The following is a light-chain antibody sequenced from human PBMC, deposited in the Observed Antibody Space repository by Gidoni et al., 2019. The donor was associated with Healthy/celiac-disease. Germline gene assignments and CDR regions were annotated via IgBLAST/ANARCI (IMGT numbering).Light chain of an antibody. CDR1: SSNIGAGYD. J-gene: IGLJ3*02. CDR2: GNS. Sequence: QSVLTQPPSVSGAPGQRVTISCTGSSSNIGAGYDVHWYQQLPGTAPKLLIYGNSNRPSGVPDRFSGSKSGTSASRAITGLQAEDEADYYCQSYDSSLWVFGGGTKLTVL. V-gene: IGLV1-40*01. CDR3: QSYDSSLWV.